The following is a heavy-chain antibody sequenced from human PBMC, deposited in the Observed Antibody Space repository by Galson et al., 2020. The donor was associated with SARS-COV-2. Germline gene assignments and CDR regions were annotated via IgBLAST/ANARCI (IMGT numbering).Heavy chain of an antibody. CDR3: ARGDQSSSDSWSGYLGRRFDP. J-gene: IGHJ5*02. Sequence: ASVKVSCKASGYTLTNYDIHWVRQATGQGLEWMGWMNPNSANTGYAQKFQGRVTMTRDTSISTAYMELSSLRSDDTAVYYCARGDQSSSDSWSGYLGRRFDPWGQGTLVIVSS. CDR2: MNPNSANT. D-gene: IGHD3-3*01. CDR1: GYTLTNYD. V-gene: IGHV1-8*01.